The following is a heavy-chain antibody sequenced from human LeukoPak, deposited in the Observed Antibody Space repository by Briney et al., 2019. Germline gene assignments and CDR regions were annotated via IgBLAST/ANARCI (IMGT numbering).Heavy chain of an antibody. J-gene: IGHJ6*02. D-gene: IGHD2-2*01. CDR2: ISYDGSNK. CDR3: ARDSGYCSSTSCYPNPSYYYYGMDV. CDR1: GFTFSSYA. V-gene: IGHV3-30-3*01. Sequence: TGGSLRLSCAASGFTFSSYAMHWVRQAPGKGLEWVAVISYDGSNKYYADSVKGRFTISRDNSKNTLYLQMNGLRAEDTAVYYCARDSGYCSSTSCYPNPSYYYYGMDVWGQGATVTVSS.